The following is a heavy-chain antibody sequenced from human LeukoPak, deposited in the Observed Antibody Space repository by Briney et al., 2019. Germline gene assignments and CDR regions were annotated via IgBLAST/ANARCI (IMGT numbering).Heavy chain of an antibody. D-gene: IGHD7-27*01. V-gene: IGHV4-38-2*01. CDR1: GYSISSGYY. J-gene: IGHJ4*02. CDR2: IYHSGST. CDR3: ANGAGDPYFDY. Sequence: KSSETLSLTCAASGYSISSGYYWGWIRQPPGKGLEWIGSIYHSGSTYYNPSLKSRVTISVDTSKNQFSLKLSSVTAADTAVYYCANGAGDPYFDYWGQGTLVTVSS.